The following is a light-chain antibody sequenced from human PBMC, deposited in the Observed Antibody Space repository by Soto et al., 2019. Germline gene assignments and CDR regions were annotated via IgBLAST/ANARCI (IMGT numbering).Light chain of an antibody. CDR2: DAS. Sequence: DIVMTQSPDSLALSLGERATLSCRASQSVSSYLAWYQQKPGQAPRLLIYDASNRATGIPARFSGSGSGTDFTLTISSLEPEDFAVYYCQQRSNWPLTFGGGTKVDIK. V-gene: IGKV3-11*01. CDR1: QSVSSY. CDR3: QQRSNWPLT. J-gene: IGKJ4*01.